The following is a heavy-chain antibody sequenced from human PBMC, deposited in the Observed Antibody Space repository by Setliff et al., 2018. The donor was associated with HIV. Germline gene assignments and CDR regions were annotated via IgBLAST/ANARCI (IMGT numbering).Heavy chain of an antibody. CDR3: ARQLSNSFDY. Sequence: ASVKVSCKASGYTFTDYFMHWVRQAPGQGLEWMGWISPDNANTRISQKFRGSVTMTRDRSINTAYMEFTGLTSDDTAVYYCARQLSNSFDYWGQGTLVTVS. V-gene: IGHV1-2*02. CDR2: ISPDNANT. CDR1: GYTFTDYF. J-gene: IGHJ4*02. D-gene: IGHD1-1*01.